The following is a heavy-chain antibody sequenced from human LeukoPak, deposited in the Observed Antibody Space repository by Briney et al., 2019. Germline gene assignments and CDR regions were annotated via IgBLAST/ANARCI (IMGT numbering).Heavy chain of an antibody. CDR1: GFTFSTYG. CDR2: IRYDGSDK. J-gene: IGHJ6*03. D-gene: IGHD3-10*01. Sequence: GGSLRLSCAVSGFTFSTYGMHWVRQAPGKGLEWVAFIRYDGSDKYYADSVKGRFTISRDNSKNTLSLQMNSLRPDDTAVYYCTRAGGLVRGVHYYYYMDVWGKGTTVTISS. CDR3: TRAGGLVRGVHYYYYMDV. V-gene: IGHV3-30*02.